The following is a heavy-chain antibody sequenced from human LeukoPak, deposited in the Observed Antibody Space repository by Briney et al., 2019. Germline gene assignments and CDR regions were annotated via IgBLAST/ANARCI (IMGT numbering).Heavy chain of an antibody. CDR1: GYSFSSYW. D-gene: IGHD4-11*01. CDR3: ARPRNGNYYYYGMDV. Sequence: GESLKISCKGSGYSFSSYWIGWVRQMPGKGLEWIGIIYPADSDIRYSPSFQGQVTISADKSISTAYLQWSSLKASDTAMYYCARPRNGNYYYYGMDVWGQGTTVTVSS. J-gene: IGHJ6*02. V-gene: IGHV5-51*01. CDR2: IYPADSDI.